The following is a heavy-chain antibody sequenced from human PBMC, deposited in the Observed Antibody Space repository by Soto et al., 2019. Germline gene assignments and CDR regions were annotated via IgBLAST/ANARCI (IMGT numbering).Heavy chain of an antibody. CDR1: GGSISSGAYS. CDR3: ARGYIYGNNWFDP. Sequence: SETLSLTCAVSGGSISSGAYSWSWIRQPPGKGLEWVGYIYHSGSTYYNPSLKSRVTISVDRSKNRFSLNLNSVTAADTAVYFCARGYIYGNNWFDPWGQGTLVTVSS. V-gene: IGHV4-30-2*01. CDR2: IYHSGST. J-gene: IGHJ5*02. D-gene: IGHD5-18*01.